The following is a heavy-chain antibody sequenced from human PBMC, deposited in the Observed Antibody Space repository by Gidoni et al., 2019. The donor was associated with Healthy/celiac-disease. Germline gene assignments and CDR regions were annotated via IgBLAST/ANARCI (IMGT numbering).Heavy chain of an antibody. CDR1: GFTFRSYA. Sequence: EVQLLESGGGLVQPGGSLRLSCAASGFTFRSYAMSWVRQAPGKGLEWVSAISGSGGSTYYADSVKGRFTISRDNSKNTLYLQMNSLRAEDTAVYYCAKGRTSPDYYYMDVWGKGTTVTVSS. D-gene: IGHD1-1*01. J-gene: IGHJ6*03. CDR3: AKGRTSPDYYYMDV. CDR2: ISGSGGST. V-gene: IGHV3-23*01.